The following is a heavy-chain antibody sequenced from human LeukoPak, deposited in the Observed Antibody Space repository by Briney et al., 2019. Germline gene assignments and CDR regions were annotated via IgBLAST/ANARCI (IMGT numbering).Heavy chain of an antibody. CDR3: ARSGGDYYYDSSGYLYYFDY. Sequence: GGSLRLSCAASGFTFSSYEMNWVRQAPGKGLEWVSYISSSGSTMYYADSVKGRFTISRDNAKNSLYLQMNSLRAEDTAVYYCARSGGDYYYDSSGYLYYFDYWGQGTLVTVSS. D-gene: IGHD3-22*01. CDR1: GFTFSSYE. CDR2: ISSSGSTM. V-gene: IGHV3-48*03. J-gene: IGHJ4*02.